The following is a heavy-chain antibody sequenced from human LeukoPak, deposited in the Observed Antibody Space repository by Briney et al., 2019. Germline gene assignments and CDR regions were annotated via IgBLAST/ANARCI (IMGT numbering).Heavy chain of an antibody. J-gene: IGHJ4*02. CDR1: GGTFSSYT. CDR2: IIPILGIA. D-gene: IGHD6-19*01. Sequence: SVKVSCKASGGTFSSYTISWVRQAPGQGFEWMGRIIPILGIANYAQKFQGRVTITADKSTSTAYMELSSLRSEDTAVYYCAREEAAVAGTFGFDYWGQGTLVTVSS. V-gene: IGHV1-69*04. CDR3: AREEAAVAGTFGFDY.